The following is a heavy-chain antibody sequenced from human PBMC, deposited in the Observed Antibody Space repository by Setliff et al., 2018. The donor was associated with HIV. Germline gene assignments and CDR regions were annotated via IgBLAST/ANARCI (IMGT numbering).Heavy chain of an antibody. V-gene: IGHV4-39*01. CDR1: GGSFTSRSYY. Sequence: SETLSLTCTVSGGSFTSRSYYWAWIRQPPGKGLEWIGSLYGHSSTYYTKSLRGRVTISADTSKNQFSLRLSSVTALDTAVYYCSRLYGSGHYFAFDFWGQGALVTVSS. CDR2: LYGHSST. CDR3: SRLYGSGHYFAFDF. D-gene: IGHD3-10*01. J-gene: IGHJ4*02.